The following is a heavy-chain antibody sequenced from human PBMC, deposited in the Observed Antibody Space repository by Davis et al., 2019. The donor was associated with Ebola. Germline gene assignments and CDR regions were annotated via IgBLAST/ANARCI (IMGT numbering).Heavy chain of an antibody. J-gene: IGHJ4*02. Sequence: GESLKISCAASGFTFSSYSMNWVRQAPGKGLEWVSSISSSSSYIYYADSVKGRFTISRDNAKNSLYLQMNSLRAEDTAVYYCARHPSVVVVAASFNYFDYWGQGTLVTVSS. CDR1: GFTFSSYS. CDR3: ARHPSVVVVAASFNYFDY. D-gene: IGHD2-15*01. CDR2: ISSSSSYI. V-gene: IGHV3-21*01.